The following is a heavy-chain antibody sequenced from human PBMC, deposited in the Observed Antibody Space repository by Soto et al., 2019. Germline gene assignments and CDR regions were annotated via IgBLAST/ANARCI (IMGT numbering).Heavy chain of an antibody. V-gene: IGHV1-2*02. CDR3: ARSLLDEYSSSWRSAYYGMDV. J-gene: IGHJ6*02. Sequence: ASVKVSWKAAGFTFSAYYIYWGRQAPGQGLEWIGWINPNSGGTNNAQKFQGRVTMTRDTSTSTVCMELSALIPDDTAVYYCARSLLDEYSSSWRSAYYGMDVWGQGTTVTVSS. CDR2: INPNSGGT. CDR1: GFTFSAYY. D-gene: IGHD6-13*01.